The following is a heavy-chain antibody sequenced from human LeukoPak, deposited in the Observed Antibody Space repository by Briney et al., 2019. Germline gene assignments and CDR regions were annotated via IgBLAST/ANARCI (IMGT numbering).Heavy chain of an antibody. D-gene: IGHD3-22*01. CDR2: INPNSGGT. CDR3: ARDGGYDSSDLNFDY. V-gene: IGHV1-2*02. CDR1: GYTFTGYY. J-gene: IGHJ4*02. Sequence: GASVKVSCKASGYTFTGYYMHWVRQAPGQGLEWMGWINPNSGGTNYAQKFQGRVTMTRDTSISTAYMELSRLRSDDTAVYYCARDGGYDSSDLNFDYWGQGTLVTVSS.